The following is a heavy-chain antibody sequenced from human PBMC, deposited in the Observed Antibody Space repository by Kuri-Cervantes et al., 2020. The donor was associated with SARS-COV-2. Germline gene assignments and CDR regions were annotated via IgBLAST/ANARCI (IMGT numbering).Heavy chain of an antibody. V-gene: IGHV3-74*01. CDR1: GFTFSGHW. CDR2: INPDGSYT. D-gene: IGHD2-2*01. J-gene: IGHJ4*02. CDR3: AKAPKYCSSTSCYGEVDY. Sequence: LSLTCAASGFTFSGHWIHWVRQAPGKGLVWVSRINPDGSYTNNADSVKGRFTISRDNSKNTLYLQMNSLRAEDTAVYYCAKAPKYCSSTSCYGEVDYWGQGTLVTVSS.